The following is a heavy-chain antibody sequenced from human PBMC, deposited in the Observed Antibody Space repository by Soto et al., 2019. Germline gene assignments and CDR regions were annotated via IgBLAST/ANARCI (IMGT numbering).Heavy chain of an antibody. D-gene: IGHD3-3*01. CDR2: ISGSGGST. CDR3: AKDRRITIFGVVAPFDI. J-gene: IGHJ3*02. Sequence: PGGSLRLSCAASGFTFSSYAMSWVRQAPGKGLEWASAISGSGGSTYYADSVKGRFTISRDNSKNTLYLQMNSLRAEDTAVYYCAKDRRITIFGVVAPFDIWGQGTMVTVS. CDR1: GFTFSSYA. V-gene: IGHV3-23*01.